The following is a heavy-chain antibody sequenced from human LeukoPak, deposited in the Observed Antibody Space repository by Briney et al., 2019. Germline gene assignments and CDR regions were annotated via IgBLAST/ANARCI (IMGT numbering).Heavy chain of an antibody. D-gene: IGHD3-3*01. J-gene: IGHJ3*02. Sequence: GRSLRLSCAASGFTFGSYGMHWVRQAPGKGLEWVAVISYDGSNKYYADSVKGRFTISRDNSKNTLYLQMNSLRAEDTAVYYCAKTLEWLSLNDAFDIWGQGTMVTVSS. CDR1: GFTFGSYG. CDR2: ISYDGSNK. CDR3: AKTLEWLSLNDAFDI. V-gene: IGHV3-30*18.